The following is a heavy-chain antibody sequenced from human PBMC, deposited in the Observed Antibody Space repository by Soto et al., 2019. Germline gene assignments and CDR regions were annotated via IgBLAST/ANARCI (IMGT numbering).Heavy chain of an antibody. CDR1: GYTFTSYG. D-gene: IGHD3-9*01. V-gene: IGHV1-18*01. Sequence: ASVKVSCEASGYTFTSYGISWVRQAPGQGLEWMGWISAYNGNTNYAQKLQGRVTMTTDTSTSTAYMELRSLRSDDTAVYYCARRNIGTVGSGWFAPWAQGTLVTVSA. J-gene: IGHJ5*02. CDR3: ARRNIGTVGSGWFAP. CDR2: ISAYNGNT.